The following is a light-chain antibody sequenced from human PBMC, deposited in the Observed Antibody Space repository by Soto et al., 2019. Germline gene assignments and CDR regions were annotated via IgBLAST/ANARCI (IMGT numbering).Light chain of an antibody. Sequence: DIQLTQSPSFLSASVGDRVTITCRASQGINRFLAWYQQKPGKAPKLLIYAASTLQSGVPSRFSGSGSGTEFTLTISSLQPEDFATYFCHSRAFGQGTRLEIK. V-gene: IGKV1-9*01. J-gene: IGKJ5*01. CDR3: HSRA. CDR1: QGINRF. CDR2: AAS.